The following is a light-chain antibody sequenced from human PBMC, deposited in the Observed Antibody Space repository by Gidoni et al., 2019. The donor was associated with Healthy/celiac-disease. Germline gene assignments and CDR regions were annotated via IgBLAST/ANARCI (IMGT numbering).Light chain of an antibody. CDR1: QGISNY. V-gene: IGKV1-27*01. CDR3: QQCSNGPRT. Sequence: DIQMTEAPSSLSASAGDRVTITCRASQGISNYLAWYQQKPGQVPKLLIYAASTLDSGVPARFSGSGSGTDFTLTISSLQPEDFAAYYCQQCSNGPRTFGQGTRVEIK. CDR2: AAS. J-gene: IGKJ5*01.